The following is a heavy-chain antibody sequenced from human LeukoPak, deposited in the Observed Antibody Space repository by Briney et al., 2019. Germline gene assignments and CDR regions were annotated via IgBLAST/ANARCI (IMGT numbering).Heavy chain of an antibody. V-gene: IGHV3-21*01. CDR2: ISSSSSYI. CDR1: GFTFSSYS. J-gene: IGHJ4*02. Sequence: GGSLRLSCAASGFTFSSYSMNWVRQAPGKGLEWVSSISSSSSYIYYADSVKGRFTISRDNAKNSLYLQMNSLRAEDTAVCYCARAKYYYDSSGYNYWGQGTLVTVSS. D-gene: IGHD3-22*01. CDR3: ARAKYYYDSSGYNY.